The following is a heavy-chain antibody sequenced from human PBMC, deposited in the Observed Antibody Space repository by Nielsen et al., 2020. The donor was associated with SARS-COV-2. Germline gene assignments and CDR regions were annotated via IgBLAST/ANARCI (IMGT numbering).Heavy chain of an antibody. J-gene: IGHJ6*03. CDR3: AREGTYYDFWSGYYATYYYYYMDV. V-gene: IGHV3-9*01. CDR2: ISWNSGSI. Sequence: GGSLRLSCAASGFTFDDYAMHWVRQAPGKGLEWVSGISWNSGSIGYADSVKGRFTISRDSAKNSLYLQMNSLRAEDTALYYCAREGTYYDFWSGYYATYYYYYMDVWGKGTTVTVSS. D-gene: IGHD3-3*01. CDR1: GFTFDDYA.